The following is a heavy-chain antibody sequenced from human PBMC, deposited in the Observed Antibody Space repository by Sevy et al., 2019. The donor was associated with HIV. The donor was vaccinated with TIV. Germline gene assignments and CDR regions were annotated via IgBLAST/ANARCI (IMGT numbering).Heavy chain of an antibody. D-gene: IGHD6-19*01. Sequence: GGSLRLSCGGFGFTFSRYGMHWVRQAPGKGLEWVSAISGSGGSTYYADSVKGRFTISRDNSKNTLYLQMNSLRAEDTAVYYCAKVAVAGTALFDYWGQGTLVTVSS. J-gene: IGHJ4*02. CDR3: AKVAVAGTALFDY. V-gene: IGHV3-23*01. CDR2: ISGSGGST. CDR1: GFTFSRYG.